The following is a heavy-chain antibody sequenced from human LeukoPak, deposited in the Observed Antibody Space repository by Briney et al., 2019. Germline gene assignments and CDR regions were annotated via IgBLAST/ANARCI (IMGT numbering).Heavy chain of an antibody. CDR2: IYTSGST. V-gene: IGHV4-4*07. J-gene: IGHJ5*02. CDR3: ASLNYYDSSGGWFDP. CDR1: GGSISSYY. D-gene: IGHD3-22*01. Sequence: SETLSLTCTVSGGSISSYYWSWIRQPAGKGLEWIGRIYTSGSTNYNPSLKSRVTISVDKSKNQFSLKLSSVTAADTAVYYCASLNYYDSSGGWFDPWGQGTLVTVPS.